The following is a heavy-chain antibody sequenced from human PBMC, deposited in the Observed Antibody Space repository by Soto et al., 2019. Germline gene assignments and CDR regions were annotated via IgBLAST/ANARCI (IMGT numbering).Heavy chain of an antibody. Sequence: SETLSLTCTVSGGSISSYYWSWIRQPPGKGLEWIGYIYYSGSTNYNPSLKSRVTITKDTSKNQVVLTMTNMDPVDTATYYCAHSLAASNYGDYEPINSFDYWGQGTLVTVSS. CDR1: GGSISSYY. CDR3: AHSLAASNYGDYEPINSFDY. V-gene: IGHV4-59*01. J-gene: IGHJ4*02. CDR2: IYYSGST. D-gene: IGHD4-17*01.